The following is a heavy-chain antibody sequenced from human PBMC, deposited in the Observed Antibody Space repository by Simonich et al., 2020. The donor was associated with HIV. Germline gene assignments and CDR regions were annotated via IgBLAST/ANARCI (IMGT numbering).Heavy chain of an antibody. CDR2: IRGSGDNT. CDR3: AKGGTITFVGIIIVSAFDI. Sequence: GGGLEWVAAIRGSGDNTFYADSVKGRFTISRDNSKNTLYLQMKRRRAEGTAVYFCAKGGTITFVGIIIVSAFDIWGKGTMVTVSS. V-gene: IGHV3-23*01. J-gene: IGHJ3*02. D-gene: IGHD5-12*01.